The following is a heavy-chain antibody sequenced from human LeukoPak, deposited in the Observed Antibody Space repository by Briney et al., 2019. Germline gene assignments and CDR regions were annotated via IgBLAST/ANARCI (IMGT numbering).Heavy chain of an antibody. J-gene: IGHJ3*02. D-gene: IGHD5-24*01. CDR1: GYTFTGYY. V-gene: IGHV1-2*02. CDR3: ARQKRWLQFDAFDI. CDR2: INPNSGGT. Sequence: ASVKVSCRASGYTFTGYYLHWVRQAPGQGLEWMGWINPNSGGTNYAQKFQGRVTMTRDTSISTAYMELSRLRSDDTAVYYCARQKRWLQFDAFDIWGQGTMVTVSS.